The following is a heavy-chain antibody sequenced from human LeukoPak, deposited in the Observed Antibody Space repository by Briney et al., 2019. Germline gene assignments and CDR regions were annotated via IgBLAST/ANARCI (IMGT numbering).Heavy chain of an antibody. CDR2: ISCSGGST. V-gene: IGHV3-23*01. CDR3: AKDSPRGYSYGLN. CDR1: GFTFSSYA. D-gene: IGHD5-18*01. Sequence: GGSLRLSCAVSGFTFSSYAMSWVRQAAGKGLEWVSAISCSGGSTYYADSVKGRFTISRDNSKNTLYLQMNSLRAEDTAVYYCAKDSPRGYSYGLNWGQGTLVTVSS. J-gene: IGHJ4*02.